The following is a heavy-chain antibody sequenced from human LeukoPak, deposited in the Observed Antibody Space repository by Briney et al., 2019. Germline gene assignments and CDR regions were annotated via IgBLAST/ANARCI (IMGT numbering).Heavy chain of an antibody. J-gene: IGHJ4*02. D-gene: IGHD5-18*01. CDR1: GFTFSNFD. CDR3: AKSRRDTAMINSYFDY. CDR2: ISGSGVSA. Sequence: GGSLRLSCAVSGFTFSNFDMSWVRQAPGKGLEWVSAISGSGVSAYYRDPVKGRLTISRDNSKNTLLLQMNSLTAEDTAVYYCAKSRRDTAMINSYFDYWGQGTLVTVSS. V-gene: IGHV3-23*01.